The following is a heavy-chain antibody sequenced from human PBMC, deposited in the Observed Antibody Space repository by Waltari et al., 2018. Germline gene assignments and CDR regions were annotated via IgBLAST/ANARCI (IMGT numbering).Heavy chain of an antibody. V-gene: IGHV4-4*07. Sequence: QMQLQESGPGLVKPSETLSLTCTFPGASIGRYYWTWIRQPAGKTLEWIGRIYTSGATNYNPSLDSRVTISVDESKNQFSLRLTSVTAADTAVYYCAKDEMLLRNFDVWGQGILVTVSS. J-gene: IGHJ4*02. CDR1: GASIGRYY. CDR2: IYTSGAT. D-gene: IGHD3-9*01. CDR3: AKDEMLLRNFDV.